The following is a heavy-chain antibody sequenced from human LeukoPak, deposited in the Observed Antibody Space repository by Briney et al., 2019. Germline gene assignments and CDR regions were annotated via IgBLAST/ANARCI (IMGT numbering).Heavy chain of an antibody. D-gene: IGHD3-3*01. CDR2: IYYSGST. Sequence: SETLSLTCTVSGGSISSSSYYWGWIRQPPGKGLEWIGSIYYSGSTYYNPSLKSRVTISVDTSKNQISLKLSSVTAADTAVYYCARRINYDFWSGYFYFDYWGQGTLVTVSS. J-gene: IGHJ4*02. CDR3: ARRINYDFWSGYFYFDY. V-gene: IGHV4-39*01. CDR1: GGSISSSSYY.